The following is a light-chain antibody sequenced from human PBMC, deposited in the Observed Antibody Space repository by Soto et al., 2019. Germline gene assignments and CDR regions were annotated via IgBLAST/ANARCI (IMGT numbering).Light chain of an antibody. CDR1: SSDVGAYNY. Sequence: QSVLTQPASVSGSPGQSITISCTGTSSDVGAYNYVSWYQQHPGKAPKLMIYEVSNRPSGISSRFSGSKSGNTASLTISGLQAEDEADYYCSSYTTNSTYVFGTGTKVTVL. V-gene: IGLV2-14*01. J-gene: IGLJ1*01. CDR2: EVS. CDR3: SSYTTNSTYV.